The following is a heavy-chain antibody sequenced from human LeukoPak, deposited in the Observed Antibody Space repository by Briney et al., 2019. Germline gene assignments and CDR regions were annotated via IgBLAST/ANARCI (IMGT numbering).Heavy chain of an antibody. D-gene: IGHD6-6*01. Sequence: GASVTVSCTASGGTFSSYAISWVRQAPRQGLEWMGGIIPIFGTANYAQKFQGRVTITADESTSTAYMELSSLRSEDTAVYYCARDPSSSGHNWFDPWGQGTLVTVSS. J-gene: IGHJ5*02. V-gene: IGHV1-69*01. CDR1: GGTFSSYA. CDR2: IIPIFGTA. CDR3: ARDPSSSGHNWFDP.